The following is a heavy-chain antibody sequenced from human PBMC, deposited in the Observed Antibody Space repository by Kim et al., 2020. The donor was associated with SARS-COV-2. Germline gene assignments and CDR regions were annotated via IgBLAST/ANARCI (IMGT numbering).Heavy chain of an antibody. Sequence: GGSLRLSCAASGFTFSSYSMNWVRQAPGKGLEWVSSISSSSSYIYYADSVKGRFTISRDNAKNSLYLQMNSLRAEDAAVYYCARDRAYSSSWNYYYYYGMYVWGQGTTVTVSS. CDR2: ISSSSSYI. CDR3: ARDRAYSSSWNYYYYYGMYV. V-gene: IGHV3-21*01. CDR1: GFTFSSYS. D-gene: IGHD6-13*01. J-gene: IGHJ6*02.